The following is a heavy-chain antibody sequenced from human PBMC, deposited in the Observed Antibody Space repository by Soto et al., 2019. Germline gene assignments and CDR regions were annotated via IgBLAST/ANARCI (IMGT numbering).Heavy chain of an antibody. CDR2: IYWNDDK. Sequence: SGPTLVNPTQTLTLTCTFSGFSLSTYGVGVGWIRQSPGKALEWLALIYWNDDKRYSPSLKSRLTITKDTSKNKVVLIMTDMETVDTATYFCTQRGRISSSHFDFWGEGALVTVPQ. D-gene: IGHD6-6*01. V-gene: IGHV2-5*01. CDR1: GFSLSTYGVG. J-gene: IGHJ4*02. CDR3: TQRGRISSSHFDF.